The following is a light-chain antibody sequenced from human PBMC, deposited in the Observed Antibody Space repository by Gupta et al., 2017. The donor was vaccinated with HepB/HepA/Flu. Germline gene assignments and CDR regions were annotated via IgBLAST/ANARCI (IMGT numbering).Light chain of an antibody. CDR3: QEVDTYSPT. J-gene: IGKJ1*01. V-gene: IGKV4-1*01. CDR2: WAS. Sequence: IVMTQSPDSLAVSLGARATINCKSSQSLLYSANDKNYLAWYQQRPGQPPKLLISWASTRESGVPDRFSGSGSGTXFTLTIXIMQAEDVAVYYCQEVDTYSPTFGXGTKVEVK. CDR1: QSLLYSANDKNY.